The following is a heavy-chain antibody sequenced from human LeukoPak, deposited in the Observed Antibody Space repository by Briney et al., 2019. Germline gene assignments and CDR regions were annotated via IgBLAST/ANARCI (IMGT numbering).Heavy chain of an antibody. CDR3: ARDAWFGELLPHFDY. J-gene: IGHJ4*02. D-gene: IGHD3-10*01. V-gene: IGHV1-18*01. CDR2: ISAYNGNT. CDR1: GYTFTSYG. Sequence: GASVKVSCKASGYTFTSYGISWVRQAPGQGLEWMGWISAYNGNTNYAQKLQGRVTMTTDTSTSTAYMELRSLRSDDTAVYYCARDAWFGELLPHFDYWGQGTLVTVSS.